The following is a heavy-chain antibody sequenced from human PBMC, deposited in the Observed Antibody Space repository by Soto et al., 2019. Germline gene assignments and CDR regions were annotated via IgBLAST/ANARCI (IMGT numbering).Heavy chain of an antibody. CDR2: ISGSGGST. Sequence: PGGSLRLSCAASGFTFSSYAMSWVRQAPGKGLEWVSAISGSGGSTYYADSVKGRFTISRDNSKNTLYLQMNSLRAEDTAVYYRAFTSSSSSGAPTLIDYWGQGTLVTVSS. V-gene: IGHV3-23*01. CDR1: GFTFSSYA. CDR3: AFTSSSSSGAPTLIDY. J-gene: IGHJ4*02. D-gene: IGHD6-6*01.